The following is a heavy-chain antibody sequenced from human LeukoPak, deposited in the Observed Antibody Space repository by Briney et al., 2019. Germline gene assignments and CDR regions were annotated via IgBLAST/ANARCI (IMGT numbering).Heavy chain of an antibody. Sequence: GGSLRLSCAASGFIFNNYGLVWIRQAPGKGLEWVSAISNDGGGTTYADFVKGRLSVSRDNSKNTLFLQMNSLRAEDTALYYCAKGSSGYFFDLWGQGTLVTVSS. CDR3: AKGSSGYFFDL. D-gene: IGHD3-22*01. V-gene: IGHV3-23*01. CDR2: ISNDGGGT. J-gene: IGHJ4*02. CDR1: GFIFNNYG.